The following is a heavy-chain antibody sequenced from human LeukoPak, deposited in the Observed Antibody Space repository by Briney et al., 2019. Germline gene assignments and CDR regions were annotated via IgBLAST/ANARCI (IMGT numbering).Heavy chain of an antibody. V-gene: IGHV3-64*01. CDR2: ISSNGGST. D-gene: IGHD3-22*01. CDR1: GFTFSSYA. Sequence: PGGSLRLSCAASGFTFSSYAMHWVRQAPGKGLEYVSAISSNGGSTYYANSVKGRFTISRDNSKNTLYLQMGSLRAGDMAVYYCARGKYDSSPFLQHWGQGTLVTVSS. J-gene: IGHJ1*01. CDR3: ARGKYDSSPFLQH.